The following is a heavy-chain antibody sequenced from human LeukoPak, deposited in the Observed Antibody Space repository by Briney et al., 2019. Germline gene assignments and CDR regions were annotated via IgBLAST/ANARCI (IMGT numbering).Heavy chain of an antibody. CDR1: GYTFTNYD. CDR2: MNPNSGDT. Sequence: ASVKASCKASGYTFTNYDINWVRQATGQGLEWMGWMNPNSGDTGYAQKFQGRVTITRDTSISTAYMELNNLRSEDTAVYYCARAGYYYDSSGYPPRRFDPWGQGTLVTVSS. V-gene: IGHV1-8*03. J-gene: IGHJ5*02. CDR3: ARAGYYYDSSGYPPRRFDP. D-gene: IGHD3-22*01.